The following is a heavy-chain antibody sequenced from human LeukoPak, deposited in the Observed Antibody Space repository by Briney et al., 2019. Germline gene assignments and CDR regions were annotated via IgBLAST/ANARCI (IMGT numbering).Heavy chain of an antibody. Sequence: VASVNVSFQASGYTFTTFGISWVRQAPGRGLEWMGYISGRSDDINFAQNFQDRLTMTTDTSTSTAYMELERLTSDDTAVYYCARDWDGWTDSFDHWGQGTLVIVSS. CDR3: ARDWDGWTDSFDH. V-gene: IGHV1-18*01. J-gene: IGHJ5*02. CDR2: ISGRSDDI. CDR1: GYTFTTFG. D-gene: IGHD1-26*01.